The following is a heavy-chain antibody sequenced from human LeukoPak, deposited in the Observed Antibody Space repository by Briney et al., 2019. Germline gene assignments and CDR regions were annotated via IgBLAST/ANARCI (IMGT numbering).Heavy chain of an antibody. Sequence: PGGSLRLSCAASGFTFSSYAMSWVRQASGKGLEWVSAISGSGGSTYYADSVKGRFTISRDNSKNTLYLQMNSLRAEDTAVYYCAIYLIAATGLFDEGIDYWGQGTLVTVSS. CDR1: GFTFSSYA. D-gene: IGHD1-26*01. J-gene: IGHJ4*02. CDR3: AIYLIAATGLFDEGIDY. V-gene: IGHV3-23*01. CDR2: ISGSGGST.